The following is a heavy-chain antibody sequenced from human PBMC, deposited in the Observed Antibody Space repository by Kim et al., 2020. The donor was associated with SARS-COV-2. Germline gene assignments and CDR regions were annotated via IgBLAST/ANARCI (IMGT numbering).Heavy chain of an antibody. CDR3: AKEVVDFDCYY. V-gene: IGHV3-23*01. Sequence: GGSLRLSCAASGFTFSSYAMSWVRQAPGKGLEWVSAICGSGGGTYYAASENGRSIFCRDYSKNTLHLQINRRSAEDTAVYYSAKEVVDFDCYY. CDR1: GFTFSSYA. J-gene: IGHJ6*01. D-gene: IGHD3-22*01. CDR2: ICGSGGGT.